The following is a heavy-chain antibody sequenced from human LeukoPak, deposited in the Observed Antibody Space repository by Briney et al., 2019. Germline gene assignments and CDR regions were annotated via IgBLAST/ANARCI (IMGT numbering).Heavy chain of an antibody. CDR1: GFTFSSYA. D-gene: IGHD2-21*01. CDR3: AKTPGVGDIVDPNAFDI. V-gene: IGHV3-23*01. Sequence: PGGSLRLSCAASGFTFSSYAMSWVRQAPGKGLEWVPAISGSGGSTYYADSVKGRFTISRDNSKNTLYLQMNSLRAEDTAVYYCAKTPGVGDIVDPNAFDIWGQGTMVTVSS. J-gene: IGHJ3*02. CDR2: ISGSGGST.